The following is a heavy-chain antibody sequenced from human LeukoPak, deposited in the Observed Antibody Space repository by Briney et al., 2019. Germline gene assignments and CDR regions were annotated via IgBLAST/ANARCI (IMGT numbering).Heavy chain of an antibody. Sequence: ASVKVSCKASGYTLTGHYMHWVRQAPGQGLEWMGWINPNSGGTKYAQKFQGRVTMTRDTSISTAYMELSRLRSDDTAVYYCARKTYSGTYYDCWGQGTLVTVSS. CDR2: INPNSGGT. D-gene: IGHD1-26*01. J-gene: IGHJ4*02. V-gene: IGHV1-2*02. CDR3: ARKTYSGTYYDC. CDR1: GYTLTGHY.